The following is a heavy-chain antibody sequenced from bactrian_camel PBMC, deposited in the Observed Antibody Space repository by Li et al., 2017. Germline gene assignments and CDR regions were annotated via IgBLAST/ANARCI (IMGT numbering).Heavy chain of an antibody. D-gene: IGHD4*01. V-gene: IGHV3S40*01. J-gene: IGHJ4*01. CDR3: AEAPYRDGFSTKC. CDR2: ILIGGEVT. CDR1: GNGYTYGTYC. Sequence: VQLVESGGGSVQAGGSLRLSCEPRGNGYTYGTYCMGWFRQAPGTERKGVAAILIGGEVTSIADSVKGRFTISHDKSKNTAYLQMNDLKPEDTAMYYCAEAPYRDGFSTKCRGQGTQVTVS.